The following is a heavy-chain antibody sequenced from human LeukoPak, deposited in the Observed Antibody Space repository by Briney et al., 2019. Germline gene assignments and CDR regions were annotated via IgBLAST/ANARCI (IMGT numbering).Heavy chain of an antibody. Sequence: ASVKVSCMGSGYDFINYAITWVRQAPGQGLEWMGWINPNSGGTNSAQKFQGRVTMTRDTSISTAYMELSRLTSDDTAVYYCARPAVTTDACDIWGQGTMVTVSS. V-gene: IGHV1-2*02. CDR2: INPNSGGT. CDR1: GYDFINYA. D-gene: IGHD1-14*01. CDR3: ARPAVTTDACDI. J-gene: IGHJ3*02.